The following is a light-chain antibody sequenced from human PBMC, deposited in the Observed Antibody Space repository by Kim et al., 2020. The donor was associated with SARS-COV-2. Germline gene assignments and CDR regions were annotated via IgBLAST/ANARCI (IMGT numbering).Light chain of an antibody. CDR2: EDN. CDR1: SGSIASNY. Sequence: KTVTYTCTRSSGSIASNYVQWYQQRPGSAPTTVIYEDNQRPSGVPDRFSGSIDSSSNSASLTISGLKTEDEADYYCQSYDSSNHVVFGGGTQLTVL. CDR3: QSYDSSNHVV. V-gene: IGLV6-57*03. J-gene: IGLJ2*01.